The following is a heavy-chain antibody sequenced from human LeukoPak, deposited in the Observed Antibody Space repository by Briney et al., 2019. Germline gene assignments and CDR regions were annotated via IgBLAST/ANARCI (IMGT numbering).Heavy chain of an antibody. CDR1: GYSISTGYY. V-gene: IGHV4-38-2*02. Sequence: SETLSLTCTVSGYSISTGYYWDWIRQPPGMGLEWIGTFYHGGSTYYNPSLKSRVTISVDTSKNQFSLNLTSVTAADTAVYYCASGPLWFIGWGQGTLVTVSS. CDR2: FYHGGST. J-gene: IGHJ4*02. D-gene: IGHD3-10*01. CDR3: ASGPLWFIG.